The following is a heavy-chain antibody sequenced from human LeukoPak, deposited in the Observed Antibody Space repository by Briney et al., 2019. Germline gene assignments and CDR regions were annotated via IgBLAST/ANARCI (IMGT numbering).Heavy chain of an antibody. CDR1: GYTFTSYY. J-gene: IGHJ4*02. CDR3: ARDYDRITIFGVVITPLFDY. CDR2: INPSGGST. V-gene: IGHV1-46*01. Sequence: ASVKVSCKASGYTFTSYYMHWVRQAPGQGLEWMGIINPSGGSTSYAQKFQGRVTMTRDTSTSTVYMELSSLRSEDTAVYYCARDYDRITIFGVVITPLFDYWGQGTLVTVSS. D-gene: IGHD3-3*01.